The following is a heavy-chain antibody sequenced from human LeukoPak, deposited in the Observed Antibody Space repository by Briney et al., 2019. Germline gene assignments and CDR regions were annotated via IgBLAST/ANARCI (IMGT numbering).Heavy chain of an antibody. V-gene: IGHV4-59*01. J-gene: IGHJ3*02. CDR3: ARTNAFDI. Sequence: SETLSLTCTVSGGSISNSYWSWIRQPPGKGLEWIGFYSYSGSTNYNPSLKSRVTISVATSKSQFSLKLTSVTAADAAVYYCARTNAFDIWGQGTTVTVSS. CDR2: YSYSGST. CDR1: GGSISNSY.